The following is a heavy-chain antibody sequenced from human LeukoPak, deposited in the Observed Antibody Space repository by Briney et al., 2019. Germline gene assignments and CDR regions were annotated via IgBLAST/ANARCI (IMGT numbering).Heavy chain of an antibody. CDR2: VTGSGGSS. CDR1: GFTFRRYA. D-gene: IGHD3-9*01. V-gene: IGHV3-23*01. J-gene: IGHJ4*02. CDR3: AKAASLTGYYFDN. Sequence: PGGSLRLSCSASGFTFRRYAMSWVRQAPGKGLEWVSAVTGSGGSSHYADSVNGRFTLSRDNSKNTVDLQMNSLRVEDTAVYYCAKAASLTGYYFDNWGQGTLVIVSS.